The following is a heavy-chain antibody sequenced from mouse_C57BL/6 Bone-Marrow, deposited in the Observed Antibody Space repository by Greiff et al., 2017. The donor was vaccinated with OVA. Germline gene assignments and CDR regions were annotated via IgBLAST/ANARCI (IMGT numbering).Heavy chain of an antibody. Sequence: QVQLQQPGTELVKPGASVKLSCKASGYTFTSYWMHWVKQRPGQGLEWIGNINPSNGGTNYNEKFKSKATLTVDKSSSTAYMQLSSLTSEDSAVYYWATPTSYGSSPYYAMDYWGQGTSVTVSS. CDR2: INPSNGGT. V-gene: IGHV1-53*01. CDR1: GYTFTSYW. D-gene: IGHD1-1*01. CDR3: ATPTSYGSSPYYAMDY. J-gene: IGHJ4*01.